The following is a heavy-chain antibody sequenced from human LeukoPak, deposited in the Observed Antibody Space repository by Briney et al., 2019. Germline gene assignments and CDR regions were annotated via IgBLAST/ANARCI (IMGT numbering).Heavy chain of an antibody. CDR1: GFTFSSYS. D-gene: IGHD4-17*01. V-gene: IGHV3-21*01. J-gene: IGHJ3*02. CDR3: ARDRIIYGDYGDAFDI. CDR2: ISSSSSYI. Sequence: GGSLRLSCAASGFTFSSYSMNWVRRAPGRGLEWVSSISSSSSYIYYADSLKGRFTISRDNAKNSLYLQMNSLRAEDTAVYYCARDRIIYGDYGDAFDIWGQGTMVTVSS.